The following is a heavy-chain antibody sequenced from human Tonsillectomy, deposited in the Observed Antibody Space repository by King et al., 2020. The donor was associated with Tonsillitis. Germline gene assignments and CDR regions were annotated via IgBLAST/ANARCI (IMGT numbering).Heavy chain of an antibody. CDR3: ARDRCGYNMDV. Sequence: VQLVESGGGLVQPGGSLRLSCAASGFTFSIYDMNWVRQAPGKGLEWVAYISSSGDLIYYADSVKGRFTISRDNAKNSLSLQMNSLRAEDTAVFYGARDRCGYNMDVWGQGTLVTVSA. V-gene: IGHV3-48*03. CDR1: GFTFSIYD. CDR2: ISSSGDLI. J-gene: IGHJ4*02. D-gene: IGHD5-24*01.